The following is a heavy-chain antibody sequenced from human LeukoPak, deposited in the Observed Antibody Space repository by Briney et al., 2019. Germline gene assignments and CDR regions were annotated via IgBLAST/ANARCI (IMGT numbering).Heavy chain of an antibody. CDR2: IYSGGST. D-gene: IGHD3-9*01. V-gene: IGHV3-53*01. Sequence: GGSLRLSCAASGFTVSNNYMSWVRQAPGQGLEWVSVIYSGGSTYYADSVRGRFTIFRDNVKNTLFLQMNNLRAEDTAVYYCARGNILTGKYMVYWGXGALVTVSS. CDR1: GFTVSNNY. J-gene: IGHJ4*02. CDR3: ARGNILTGKYMVY.